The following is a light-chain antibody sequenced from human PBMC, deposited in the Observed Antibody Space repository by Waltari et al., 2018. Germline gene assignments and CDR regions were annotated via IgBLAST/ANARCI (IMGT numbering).Light chain of an antibody. V-gene: IGLV1-44*01. J-gene: IGLJ3*02. CDR3: AAWDDSLDGWV. CDR1: SPNIGTNT. CDR2: SNS. Sequence: SQPPSASGTPGQSVTISCSGSSPNIGTNTVNWYQQLPGRAPRLLIYSNSQRPSGVPDRFSASKSGTSASLAISGPQSEDEADFYCAAWDDSLDGWVFGGGTTLTVL.